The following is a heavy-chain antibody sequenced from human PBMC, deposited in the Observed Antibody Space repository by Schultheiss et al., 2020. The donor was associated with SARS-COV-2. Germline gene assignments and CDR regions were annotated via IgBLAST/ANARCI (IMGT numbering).Heavy chain of an antibody. J-gene: IGHJ4*02. CDR1: GYTFTSYG. D-gene: IGHD3-10*01. V-gene: IGHV1-18*01. Sequence: ASVKVSCKASGYTFTSYGISWVRQAPGQGLEWMGWISAYNGNTNYVQKLQGRVTMTTDTSTSTAYMELRSLRSDDTAVYYCARDGLGRFRELLMVDYWGQGTLVTVSS. CDR2: ISAYNGNT. CDR3: ARDGLGRFRELLMVDY.